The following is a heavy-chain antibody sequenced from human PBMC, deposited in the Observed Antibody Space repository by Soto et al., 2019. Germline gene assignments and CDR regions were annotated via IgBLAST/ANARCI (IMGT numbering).Heavy chain of an antibody. CDR3: AKDRERDAWYEDY. V-gene: IGHV3-23*02. Sequence: GSLRLSCAASGFTFFAYAMSCVRQAPGKGLEWVSVISGSDGSTYYGDSVKGRFTISRDNSKNTLYLQMNSLRAEDTAVYYCAKDRERDAWYEDYWGQGTLVTVSS. J-gene: IGHJ4*02. D-gene: IGHD6-13*01. CDR1: GFTFFAYA. CDR2: ISGSDGST.